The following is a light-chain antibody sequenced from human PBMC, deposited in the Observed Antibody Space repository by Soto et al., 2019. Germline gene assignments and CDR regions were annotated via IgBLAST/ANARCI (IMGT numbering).Light chain of an antibody. J-gene: IGKJ4*01. CDR3: QQLWTYPLT. Sequence: EIVLTQSPGTLSLSPGDTATLSCRASQSVTNNYVAWYQQKPGQAPRFLIYGASSRATGIPDRFSGCGSGTDFTLTISRLEPEDFAVYYCQQLWTYPLTFGGGTKVEI. CDR1: QSVTNNY. V-gene: IGKV3-20*01. CDR2: GAS.